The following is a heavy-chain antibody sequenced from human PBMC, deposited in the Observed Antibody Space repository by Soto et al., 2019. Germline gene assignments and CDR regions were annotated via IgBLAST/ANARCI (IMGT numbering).Heavy chain of an antibody. CDR3: ARDLPYFSGGSCRGSYDAFDI. Sequence: ASVKVSCKASGYTFTSYGISWVRQAPGQGLEWMGWISAYNGNTNYAQKLQGRVTMTTDTSTSTAYMELRSLRSDDTAVYYCARDLPYFSGGSCRGSYDAFDIWGQGTMVTFSS. J-gene: IGHJ3*02. V-gene: IGHV1-18*01. D-gene: IGHD2-15*01. CDR2: ISAYNGNT. CDR1: GYTFTSYG.